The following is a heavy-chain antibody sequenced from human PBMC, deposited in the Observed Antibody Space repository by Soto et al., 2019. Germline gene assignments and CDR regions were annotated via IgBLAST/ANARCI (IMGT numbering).Heavy chain of an antibody. D-gene: IGHD6-19*01. Sequence: GGSLRLSCAASGFTFSSYSMNWVRQAPGKGLEWVSYISSSSSTIYYADSVKGRFTISRDNAKNSLYLQMNSLRAEDTAVYYCARVRQWLVPSYFDYWGQGTLVTVSS. CDR2: ISSSSSTI. J-gene: IGHJ4*02. V-gene: IGHV3-48*01. CDR1: GFTFSSYS. CDR3: ARVRQWLVPSYFDY.